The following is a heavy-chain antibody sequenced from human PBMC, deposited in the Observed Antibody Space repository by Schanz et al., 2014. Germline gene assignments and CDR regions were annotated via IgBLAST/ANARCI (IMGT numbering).Heavy chain of an antibody. CDR1: GFTFSDYW. CDR2: ISGSGGST. Sequence: EVQLAESGGGLVQPGGSLRLSCTASGFTFSDYWMSWVRQAPGKGLEWVSAISGSGGSTYYADSVKGRFTISRDNSKNTLYLQMNSLRAGDAAVYYCARGLIAAAGGAFDYWGQGTLVAVSA. J-gene: IGHJ4*02. CDR3: ARGLIAAAGGAFDY. D-gene: IGHD6-13*01. V-gene: IGHV3-23*04.